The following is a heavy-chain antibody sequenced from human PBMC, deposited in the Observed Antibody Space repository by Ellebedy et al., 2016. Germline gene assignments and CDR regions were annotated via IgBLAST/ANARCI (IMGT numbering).Heavy chain of an antibody. Sequence: ASVKVSXXASGYTFTSYGISWVRQAPGQGLEWMGWISAYNGNTDYAQKVQDRVTMTTDTSTSTAYMELRSLRSDDTAVYYCARTIGYGGNSCDYWGQGTLVTVSS. V-gene: IGHV1-18*01. CDR2: ISAYNGNT. J-gene: IGHJ4*02. CDR1: GYTFTSYG. D-gene: IGHD2-15*01. CDR3: ARTIGYGGNSCDY.